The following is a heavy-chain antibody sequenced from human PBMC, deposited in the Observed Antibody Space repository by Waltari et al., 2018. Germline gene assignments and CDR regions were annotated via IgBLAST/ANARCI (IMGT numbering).Heavy chain of an antibody. D-gene: IGHD2-15*01. CDR1: GFTFSRYW. V-gene: IGHV3-7*01. CDR3: ATDRWWTTFDN. Sequence: EVRLVESGGGLVQPGGSLRLSCAASGFTFSRYWMAWVRQAPGKGLEWVANIKQDESQKYYVDSVKGRFTISRDNAKNSLYLQMDSLRDEDTAVYYCATDRWWTTFDNWGQGTLVAVSS. CDR2: IKQDESQK. J-gene: IGHJ4*02.